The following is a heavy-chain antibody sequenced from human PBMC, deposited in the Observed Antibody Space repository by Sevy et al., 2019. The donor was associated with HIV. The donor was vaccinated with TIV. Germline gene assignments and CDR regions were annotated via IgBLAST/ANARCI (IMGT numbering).Heavy chain of an antibody. CDR2: IYYSGIT. CDR3: ANGISAPLEY. V-gene: IGHV4-59*01. CDR1: GDSISGYY. Sequence: SETLSLTCTVSGDSISGYYWSWIRQPPGKGLEWIGYIYYSGITNYNPSLKSRVTISADTSKNQISLNLSSVTAADTAVYYCANGISAPLEYWGQGTLVTLSS. D-gene: IGHD6-6*01. J-gene: IGHJ4*02.